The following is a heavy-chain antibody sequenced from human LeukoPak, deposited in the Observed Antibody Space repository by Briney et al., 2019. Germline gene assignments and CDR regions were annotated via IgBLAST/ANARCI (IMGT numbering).Heavy chain of an antibody. J-gene: IGHJ6*02. CDR2: INHRGST. Sequence: SETLSLTCAVYGGSFSGYYWSWIRQPPGKGLEWIGEINHRGSTNYNPSLKSRVTISVDTSKNQFSLKLSSVTAADTAVYYCARAFKEYQLLSSYYYYGMDVWGQGTTVTVSS. CDR1: GGSFSGYY. CDR3: ARAFKEYQLLSSYYYYGMDV. D-gene: IGHD2-2*01. V-gene: IGHV4-34*01.